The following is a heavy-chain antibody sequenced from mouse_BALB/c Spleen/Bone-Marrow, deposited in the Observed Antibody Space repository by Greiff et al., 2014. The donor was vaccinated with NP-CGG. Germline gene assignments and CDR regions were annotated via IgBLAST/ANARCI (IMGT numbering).Heavy chain of an antibody. CDR3: ARRRGGAMDY. V-gene: IGHV1-69*01. Sequence: VQLQQSGAELVMPGASAKMSCKASGYTFTDYWMHWVKQRPGQGLEWIGAIDTSDSYTSYNQKFKGKATLTVDESSSTAYMQLSSLTSEDSAVYYCARRRGGAMDYWGQGTSVTVSS. CDR2: IDTSDSYT. CDR1: GYTFTDYW. J-gene: IGHJ4*01.